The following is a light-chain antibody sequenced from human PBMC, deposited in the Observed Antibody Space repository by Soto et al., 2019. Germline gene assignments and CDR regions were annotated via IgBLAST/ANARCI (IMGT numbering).Light chain of an antibody. V-gene: IGKV3-11*01. CDR2: DAS. Sequence: EIVLTQSPATLSLSPGERATLSCRASQSVSSYLAWYQQKPGQAPRLLIYDASNRATGIPARFSGSGSGTDFPLTIRSLEPEDFAVYYCQQRSNWPITFGQGTRLEI. J-gene: IGKJ5*01. CDR3: QQRSNWPIT. CDR1: QSVSSY.